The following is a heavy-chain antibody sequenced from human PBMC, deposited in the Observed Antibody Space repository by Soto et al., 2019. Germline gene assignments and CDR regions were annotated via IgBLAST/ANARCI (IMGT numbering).Heavy chain of an antibody. CDR1: GFSLSTSGVG. D-gene: IGHD1-26*01. V-gene: IGHV2-5*02. Sequence: QITLKESGPTLVKPTQTLTLTCTFSGFSLSTSGVGVGWIRQPPGKALEWLALIYWDDDKRYSPSLMSRHTITKDTSKNQVVITMTNMDPVDTATYYCAHQTGWEGYFDYWGQGTLVTVSS. CDR2: IYWDDDK. CDR3: AHQTGWEGYFDY. J-gene: IGHJ4*02.